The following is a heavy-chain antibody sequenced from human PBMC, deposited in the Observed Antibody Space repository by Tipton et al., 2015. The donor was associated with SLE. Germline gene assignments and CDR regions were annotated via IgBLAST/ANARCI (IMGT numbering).Heavy chain of an antibody. J-gene: IGHJ4*02. CDR3: ARVFESAGTFTSGALDY. D-gene: IGHD6-13*01. CDR2: TYSGGTT. V-gene: IGHV3-66*02. Sequence: SLRLSCAASGFTVGHHYMSWVRQAPGKGLEWVSLTYSGGTTYYADSVQGRFAISRDNSKNTLYLQMNSLRAEDTAVYFCARVFESAGTFTSGALDYWGQGTLVTVSS. CDR1: GFTVGHHY.